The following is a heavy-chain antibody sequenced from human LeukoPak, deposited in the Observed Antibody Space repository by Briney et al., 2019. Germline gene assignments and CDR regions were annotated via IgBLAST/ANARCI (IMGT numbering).Heavy chain of an antibody. CDR3: ARSEFLYYYYMDV. Sequence: GGSLRLSCAASGFTFSSYAMHWVRQAPGKGLEYVSAISSNGGSTYYANSVKGRFTISRDNSKNTLYPQMGSLRAEDMAVYYCARSEFLYYYYMDVWGKGTTVTVSS. CDR1: GFTFSSYA. D-gene: IGHD2/OR15-2a*01. CDR2: ISSNGGST. J-gene: IGHJ6*03. V-gene: IGHV3-64*01.